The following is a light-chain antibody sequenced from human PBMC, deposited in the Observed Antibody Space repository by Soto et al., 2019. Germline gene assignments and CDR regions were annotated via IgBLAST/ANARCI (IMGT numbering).Light chain of an antibody. CDR2: DVT. Sequence: QSALTQPRSVSGSPGQSVTISCTGTSSDVGGHNYVSWYQQHPGKAPILMIFDVTKRPSGVPDRFSASRTGNTASLTISGLQAEDEADYYCCSFAGTTTFVFGTGTKLT. J-gene: IGLJ1*01. CDR1: SSDVGGHNY. CDR3: CSFAGTTTFV. V-gene: IGLV2-11*01.